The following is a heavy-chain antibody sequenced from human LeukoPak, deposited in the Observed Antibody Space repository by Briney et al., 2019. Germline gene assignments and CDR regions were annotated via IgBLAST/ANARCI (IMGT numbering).Heavy chain of an antibody. CDR2: ITISSTTI. V-gene: IGHV3-48*01. J-gene: IGHJ6*03. CDR3: ARDRGGIGYYMDV. Sequence: GGSLRLSCAAPGFTFKNYNMNWVRQAPGKGLEWISYITISSTTIYYADSVKGRFTISRDSAKNSLYLQMNSLRAEDTALYYCARDRGGIGYYMDVWGKGTTVTVSS. D-gene: IGHD3-16*02. CDR1: GFTFKNYN.